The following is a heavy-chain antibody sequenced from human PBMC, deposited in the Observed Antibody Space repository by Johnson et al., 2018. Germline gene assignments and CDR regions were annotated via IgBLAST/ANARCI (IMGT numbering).Heavy chain of an antibody. CDR1: GGTFSSNT. CDR3: ARSPVGAIGAFDI. D-gene: IGHD1-26*01. Sequence: QVQLVQSGAEVKRPGSSVRVSCKVAGGTFSSNTINWVRQAPGQGLEWMGWMNPNSGNTGYAQKFQGRVTMTRNTSISTAYMELSSLRSEDTAVYYWARSPVGAIGAFDIWGQGTMVTVSS. J-gene: IGHJ3*02. CDR2: MNPNSGNT. V-gene: IGHV1-8*02.